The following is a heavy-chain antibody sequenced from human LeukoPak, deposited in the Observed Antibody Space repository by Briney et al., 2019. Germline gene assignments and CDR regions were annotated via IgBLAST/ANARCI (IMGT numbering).Heavy chain of an antibody. Sequence: SETLSLTCIVSGGSISSSSYYWSWIRQPPGKGLEWIGEINHSGSTNYNPSLKSRVTISVDTSKNQFSLKLSSVTAADTAVYYCARFYDSIDYYYYGMDVWGQGTTVTVSS. J-gene: IGHJ6*02. V-gene: IGHV4-39*07. D-gene: IGHD3-22*01. CDR3: ARFYDSIDYYYYGMDV. CDR1: GGSISSSSYY. CDR2: INHSGST.